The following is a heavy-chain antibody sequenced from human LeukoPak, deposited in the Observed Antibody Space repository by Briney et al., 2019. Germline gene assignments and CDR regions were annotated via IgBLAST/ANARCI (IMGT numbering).Heavy chain of an antibody. CDR2: IIPILGIA. V-gene: IGHV1-69*04. CDR3: ARDSVRTIFGVVISWFDP. CDR1: GGTFSSYT. Sequence: SVKVSCKASGGTFSSYTMSWVRQAPGKGLEWMGRIIPILGIANYAQKFQGRVTITADKSTSTAYMELSSLRSEDTAVYYCARDSVRTIFGVVISWFDPWGQGTLVTVSS. J-gene: IGHJ5*02. D-gene: IGHD3-3*01.